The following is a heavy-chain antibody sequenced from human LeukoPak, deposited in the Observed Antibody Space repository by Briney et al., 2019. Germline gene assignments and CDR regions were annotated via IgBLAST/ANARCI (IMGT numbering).Heavy chain of an antibody. Sequence: RAGGSLRLSCAASGFTVSSKYMSWVRQAPGKGLEWVSVIYNGGSTYYADSVKGRFTISRDNSKNTLYLQMNSLRAEGTAVYYCAKYPKSLVGSCYYSERWFDPWGQGTLVTVSS. CDR2: IYNGGST. CDR1: GFTVSSKY. D-gene: IGHD3-3*01. V-gene: IGHV3-53*01. J-gene: IGHJ5*02. CDR3: AKYPKSLVGSCYYSERWFDP.